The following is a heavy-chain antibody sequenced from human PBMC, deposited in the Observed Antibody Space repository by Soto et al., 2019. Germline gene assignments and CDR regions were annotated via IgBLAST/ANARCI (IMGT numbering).Heavy chain of an antibody. Sequence: PGGSLRLSCAASGFTFSSYGMHWVRQAPGKGLEWVAVISYDGSNKYYADSVKGRFTISRDNSKNTLYLQMNSLRAEDTAVYYCAGGEEYCSGGSCLTRNGMDVWGQGTTVTVSS. D-gene: IGHD2-15*01. CDR3: AGGEEYCSGGSCLTRNGMDV. V-gene: IGHV3-30*03. CDR2: ISYDGSNK. J-gene: IGHJ6*02. CDR1: GFTFSSYG.